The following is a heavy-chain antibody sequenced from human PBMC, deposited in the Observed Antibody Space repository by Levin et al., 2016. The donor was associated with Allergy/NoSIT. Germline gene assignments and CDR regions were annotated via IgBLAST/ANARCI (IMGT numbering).Heavy chain of an antibody. V-gene: IGHV5-10-1*01. CDR1: GYSFTNYW. CDR3: ARLWFGESLNWFDP. Sequence: GESLKISCKGSGYSFTNYWITWVRQMPGRGLEWMGRIDPSDSYSNYNPSFQGHVTISADKSISTAYLQWSSLKASDTAIYYCARLWFGESLNWFDPWGQGTLVTVSS. D-gene: IGHD3-10*01. CDR2: IDPSDSYS. J-gene: IGHJ5*02.